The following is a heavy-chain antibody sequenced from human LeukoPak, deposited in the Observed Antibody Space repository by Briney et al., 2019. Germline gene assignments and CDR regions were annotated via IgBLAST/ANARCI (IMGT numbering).Heavy chain of an antibody. CDR2: FDPEDGET. J-gene: IGHJ4*02. D-gene: IGHD6-13*01. CDR1: GYALTELS. CDR3: ATTFTGIAAAGALDY. Sequence: GASVKVSCKVSGYALTELSMHWVRQAPGKGLEWMGGFDPEDGETIYAQKFQGRVTMTEDTSTDTAYMELSSLRSEDTAVYYCATTFTGIAAAGALDYWGQGTLVAVSS. V-gene: IGHV1-24*01.